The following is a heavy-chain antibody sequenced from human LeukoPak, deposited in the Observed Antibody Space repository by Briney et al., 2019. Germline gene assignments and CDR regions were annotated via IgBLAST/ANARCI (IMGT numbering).Heavy chain of an antibody. V-gene: IGHV4-59*01. D-gene: IGHD2-15*01. CDR1: GGSITSYY. J-gene: IGHJ4*02. CDR3: ARLDEYCSGGSCYAYDF. Sequence: ASETLSLTCTVSGGSITSYYWSWLRQPPGKGLEWIGYIYYTGSTNYNPFLKSRVTISVETSNNQFSLKLSSVTAADTAVYYCARLDEYCSGGSCYAYDFWGQGTLVTVSS. CDR2: IYYTGST.